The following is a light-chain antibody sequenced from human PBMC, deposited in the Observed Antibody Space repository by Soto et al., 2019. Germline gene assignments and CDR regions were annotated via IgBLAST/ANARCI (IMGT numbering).Light chain of an antibody. J-gene: IGKJ5*01. CDR3: QQRSSWIT. CDR2: DAS. Sequence: IVLTQSPATLSLWPGETAILSCRASQSVSSYLSWYQQKPGQAPRLLIYDASKRAPGIPARFSGSGSGTAFTLTISSLVPEDFALYYCQQRSSWITFGQGTRLEIE. V-gene: IGKV3-11*01. CDR1: QSVSSY.